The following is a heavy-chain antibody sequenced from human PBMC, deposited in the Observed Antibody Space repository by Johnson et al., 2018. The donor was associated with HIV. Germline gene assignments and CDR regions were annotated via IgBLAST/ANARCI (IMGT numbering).Heavy chain of an antibody. V-gene: IGHV3-72*01. D-gene: IGHD2-2*01. J-gene: IGHJ3*02. CDR2: SRSEANSYTT. CDR3: AKPYCSSSICSFDI. CDR1: GFTFSDHY. Sequence: VQLVESGGGLVQPGGSLRLSCAVSGFTFSDHYMDWVRQAPGKWLEWVGRSRSEANSYTTEYAASVKGRFTISKNESKNSLYLQMNSLKTEDTAVYYCAKPYCSSSICSFDIWGQGTMVTVSS.